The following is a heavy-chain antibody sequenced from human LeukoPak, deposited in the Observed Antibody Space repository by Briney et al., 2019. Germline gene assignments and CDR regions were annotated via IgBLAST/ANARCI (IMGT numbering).Heavy chain of an antibody. V-gene: IGHV4-39*01. J-gene: IGHJ3*02. CDR2: IYYSGST. Sequence: NPSETLSLTCTVSGGSISSSSYYWGWIRQPPGKGLEWIGSIYYSGSTYYNPSLKSRVTISVDTSKNQFSLKLSSVTAADTAVYYCARHESGYSSGWFDAFDIWGQGTMATVSS. D-gene: IGHD6-19*01. CDR3: ARHESGYSSGWFDAFDI. CDR1: GGSISSSSYY.